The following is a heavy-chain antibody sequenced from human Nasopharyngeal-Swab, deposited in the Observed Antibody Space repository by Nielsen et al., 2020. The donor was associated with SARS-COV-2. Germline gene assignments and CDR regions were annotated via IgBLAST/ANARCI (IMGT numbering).Heavy chain of an antibody. CDR3: ARGVYSSSWYLY. Sequence: SETLSLTCTVSGCSISSSSYYWGWIRQPPGKGLEWIGVINHSGSTNYNPSLKSRVTISVDTSKNQFSLKLSSVTAADTAVYYCARGVYSSSWYLYWGQGTLVTVSS. J-gene: IGHJ4*02. D-gene: IGHD6-13*01. V-gene: IGHV4-39*07. CDR1: GCSISSSSYY. CDR2: INHSGST.